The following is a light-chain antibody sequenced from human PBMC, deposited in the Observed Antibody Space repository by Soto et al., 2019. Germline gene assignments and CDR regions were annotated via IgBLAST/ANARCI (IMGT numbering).Light chain of an antibody. J-gene: IGKJ1*01. CDR3: QQYHIYSGT. CDR2: KAS. CDR1: QTIDSW. V-gene: IGKV1-5*03. Sequence: DLQMTQSPSTLSASVGDRVTITCRASQTIDSWLAWYQQRPGKPPSLLIYKASTLASGVPSRFSGTGSGTEFTLTINSLQPDDFATYYCQQYHIYSGTFGQGTKVEIK.